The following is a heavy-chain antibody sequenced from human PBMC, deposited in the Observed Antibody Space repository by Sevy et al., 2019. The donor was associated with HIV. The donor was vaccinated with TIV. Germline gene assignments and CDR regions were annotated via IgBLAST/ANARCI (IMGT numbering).Heavy chain of an antibody. J-gene: IGHJ6*02. Sequence: GGSLRLSCAASGFMFSSYAMSWVRQAPGKGLEWVSTIRGSGGSTYYADSVKGRFTISRDNSKNTLYLQMNSLRAEDTAVYYCHGDYDSSQLASYYYYGMDVWVQGTTVTVSS. V-gene: IGHV3-23*01. CDR2: IRGSGGST. D-gene: IGHD3-22*01. CDR3: HGDYDSSQLASYYYYGMDV. CDR1: GFMFSSYA.